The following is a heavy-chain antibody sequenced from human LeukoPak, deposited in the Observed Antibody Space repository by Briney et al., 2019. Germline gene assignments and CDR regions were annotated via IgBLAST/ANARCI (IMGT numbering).Heavy chain of an antibody. CDR2: VSSDGNSK. CDR1: GFTFSSYA. V-gene: IGHV3-30*18. CDR3: AKDGGRAAAGTVDS. D-gene: IGHD6-13*01. Sequence: GGPLRLSCAASGFTFSSYAMHWVRQAPGKGLEWVAVVSSDGNSKYYADSMKGRFTISRDNSKNTLYLQINSLRADDTAVFYCAKDGGRAAAGTVDSWGQGALVTVSS. J-gene: IGHJ4*02.